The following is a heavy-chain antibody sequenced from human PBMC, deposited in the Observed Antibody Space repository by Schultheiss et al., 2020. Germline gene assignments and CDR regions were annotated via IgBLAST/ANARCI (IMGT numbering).Heavy chain of an antibody. CDR1: GGSISSGGYY. CDR3: ARFDYGDTEDFDY. J-gene: IGHJ4*02. D-gene: IGHD4-17*01. Sequence: SETLSLTCTVSGGSISSGGYYMSWIRQPPGKGLEWIGEINHSGSTNYNPSLKSRVTISVDTSKNQFSLKLSSVTAADTAVYYCARFDYGDTEDFDYWGQGTLVTVSS. CDR2: INHSGST. V-gene: IGHV4-39*07.